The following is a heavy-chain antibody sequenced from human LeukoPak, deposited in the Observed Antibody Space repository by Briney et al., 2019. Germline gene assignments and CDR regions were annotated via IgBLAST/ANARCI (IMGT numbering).Heavy chain of an antibody. Sequence: SETLSLTCTVAGGSLRNNYWSWIRHPPGKGLEWIGYVYHSGTTTYNPSLKSRVTISVDTSKNQFSLNLTSVTAAYTGMYYCARGNYLTYDFWGQGTLVSVSS. V-gene: IGHV4-59*08. J-gene: IGHJ4*02. CDR1: GGSLRNNY. CDR3: ARGNYLTYDF. CDR2: VYHSGTT. D-gene: IGHD1-7*01.